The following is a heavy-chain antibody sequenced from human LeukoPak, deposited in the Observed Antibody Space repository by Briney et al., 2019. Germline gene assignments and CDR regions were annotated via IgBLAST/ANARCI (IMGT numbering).Heavy chain of an antibody. V-gene: IGHV1-2*02. CDR1: GYAFTGYY. J-gene: IGHJ5*02. CDR2: INPNSGGT. Sequence: GASVKVSCKASGYAFTGYYMHWVRQAPGQGLEWMGWINPNSGGTNYAQKFQGRVTMTRDTSISTAYMELSRLRSDDTAVYYCARDWERVVVVAATQIGFDPWGQGTLVTVSS. D-gene: IGHD2-15*01. CDR3: ARDWERVVVVAATQIGFDP.